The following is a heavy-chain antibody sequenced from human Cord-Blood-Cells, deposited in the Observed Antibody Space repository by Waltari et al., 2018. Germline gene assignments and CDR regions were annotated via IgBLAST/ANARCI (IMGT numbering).Heavy chain of an antibody. CDR3: ARGDGIVVVPAAYDAFDI. CDR2: INHSGST. D-gene: IGHD2-2*01. J-gene: IGHJ3*02. Sequence: QVQLQQWGAGLLKPSETLSLTCAVYGGSFSGYYWRWIRQPPGKGLAWLGEINHSGSTNYNPSLKSRVTISVDTSKNQFSLKLSSVTAADTAVYYCARGDGIVVVPAAYDAFDIWGQGTMVTVSS. CDR1: GGSFSGYY. V-gene: IGHV4-34*01.